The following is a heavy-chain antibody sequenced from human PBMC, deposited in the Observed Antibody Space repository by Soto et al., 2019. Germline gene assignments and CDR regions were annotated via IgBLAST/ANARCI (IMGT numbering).Heavy chain of an antibody. CDR3: ARNAGYDKTAFDY. D-gene: IGHD2-2*01. J-gene: IGHJ4*02. CDR1: GGTFSSYA. Sequence: SVKVSCKASGGTFSSYAISWVRLAPGQGLEWMGGIIPIFGTANYAQKFQGRVTITADESTSTAYMELSSLRSEDTAVYYCARNAGYDKTAFDYWGQGTLVTVSS. V-gene: IGHV1-69*13. CDR2: IIPIFGTA.